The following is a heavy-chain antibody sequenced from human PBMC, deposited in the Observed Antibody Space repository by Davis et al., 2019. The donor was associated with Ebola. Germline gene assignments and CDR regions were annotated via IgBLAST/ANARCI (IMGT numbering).Heavy chain of an antibody. D-gene: IGHD6-19*01. J-gene: IGHJ3*02. CDR3: ARDRTQWLTPDAFDI. Sequence: GESLKISCAASGFTFNTYNMNWVRQAPGKGLEWISYISSSSSAIYYEDSVKGRFTISRDNAKNSLYLQMNSLRAEDTAVYYCARDRTQWLTPDAFDIWGQGTMVTVSS. CDR1: GFTFNTYN. CDR2: ISSSSSAI. V-gene: IGHV3-48*01.